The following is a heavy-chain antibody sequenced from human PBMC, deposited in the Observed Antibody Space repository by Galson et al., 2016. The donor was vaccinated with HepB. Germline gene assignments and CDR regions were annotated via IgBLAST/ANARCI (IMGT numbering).Heavy chain of an antibody. D-gene: IGHD2-21*02. Sequence: SLRLSCAASGFMFNYYSMNWVRQAPGKGLEWVSAISGSGTNTYYEDSVKGRFTISRDNSKNTLFLHMNSLRAEDTAVYYCAKSLLGVTLVSYYYGMDVWGQGTTVTVSS. CDR1: GFMFNYYS. V-gene: IGHV3-23*01. CDR3: AKSLLGVTLVSYYYGMDV. J-gene: IGHJ6*02. CDR2: ISGSGTNT.